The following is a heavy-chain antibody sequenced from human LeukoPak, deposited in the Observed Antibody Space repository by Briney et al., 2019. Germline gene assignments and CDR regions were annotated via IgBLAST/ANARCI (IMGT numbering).Heavy chain of an antibody. CDR1: GFTFTRYS. CDR2: ISSSGSYI. D-gene: IGHD6-6*01. Sequence: GGSLRLSRAASGFTFTRYSMTWVRQAPGKGLEWVSSISSSGSYIFYAQSVEGRFIISRDNAKNSHYLQMNSLRVDDTAVYFCARGTYRSSSPSIGMPYYLDYWGQGILVTVSS. J-gene: IGHJ4*02. V-gene: IGHV3-21*01. CDR3: ARGTYRSSSPSIGMPYYLDY.